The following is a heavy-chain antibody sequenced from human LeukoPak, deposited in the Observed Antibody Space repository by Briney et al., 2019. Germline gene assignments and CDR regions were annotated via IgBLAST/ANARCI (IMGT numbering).Heavy chain of an antibody. Sequence: ASVKVSCKASGYTFTSYDINWARQATGQGLEWMGWMNPNSVNTGYAQKFQGRVTMTRNTSISTAYMELSSLRSEDTAVYYCASAKYSSSHLTAFDYWGQGTLVTVSS. V-gene: IGHV1-8*01. CDR1: GYTFTSYD. CDR2: MNPNSVNT. D-gene: IGHD6-13*01. CDR3: ASAKYSSSHLTAFDY. J-gene: IGHJ4*02.